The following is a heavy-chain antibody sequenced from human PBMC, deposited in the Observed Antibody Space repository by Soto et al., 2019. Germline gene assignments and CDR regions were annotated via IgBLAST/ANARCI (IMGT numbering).Heavy chain of an antibody. Sequence: KGGESLKISCKGSGYSFTSYWIGWVRQMPGKGLEWMGIIYPGDSDTRYSPSFQGQVTISADKSISTAYLQWSSLKASDTAMYYCARPVVFSDPNYYYYGMDVWGQGTTVTVSS. CDR3: ARPVVFSDPNYYYYGMDV. J-gene: IGHJ6*02. CDR1: GYSFTSYW. D-gene: IGHD1-26*01. V-gene: IGHV5-51*01. CDR2: IYPGDSDT.